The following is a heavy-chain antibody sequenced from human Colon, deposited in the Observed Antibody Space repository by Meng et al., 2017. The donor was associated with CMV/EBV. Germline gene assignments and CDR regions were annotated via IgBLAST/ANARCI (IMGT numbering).Heavy chain of an antibody. CDR1: GFTFSRYA. CDR2: MSYDGSNI. V-gene: IGHV3-30*01. D-gene: IGHD2-8*01. CDR3: ARDGDYCTRGTCYYDD. Sequence: GESLKISCAASGFTFSRYAMHWVRQAPDKGLEWVALMSYDGSNIQYADSAEGRFTISRDNSRNTLDLQMDSLRLEDTAVYFCARDGDYCTRGTCYYDDWGHGTLVTVSS. J-gene: IGHJ4*01.